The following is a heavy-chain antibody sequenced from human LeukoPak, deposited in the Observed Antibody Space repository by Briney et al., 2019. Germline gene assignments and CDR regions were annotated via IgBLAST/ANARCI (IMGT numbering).Heavy chain of an antibody. CDR1: GGSFSGYY. D-gene: IGHD2-2*03. Sequence: SETLSLTCAVYGGSFSGYYWSWIRQPPGKGLEWIGEINHSGSTNYNPSLKSRVTISVDTSKNQFSLQLSSVTAADTAVYYCARRAGYCSSTSCYYFDYWGQGTLVTVSS. J-gene: IGHJ4*02. CDR2: INHSGST. V-gene: IGHV4-34*01. CDR3: ARRAGYCSSTSCYYFDY.